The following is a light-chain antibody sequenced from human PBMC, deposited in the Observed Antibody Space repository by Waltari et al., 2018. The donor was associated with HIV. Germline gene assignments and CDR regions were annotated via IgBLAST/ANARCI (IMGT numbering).Light chain of an antibody. J-gene: IGKJ5*01. CDR1: QRVSSN. CDR2: GAS. CDR3: QQYNNWPLT. V-gene: IGKV3-15*01. Sequence: IVMTQSPATLSVSPWERATLSCRASQRVSSNLAWYQQKPGQAPRLLIYGASTRATGIPARFSGSGSGTEFTLTISSLQSEDFAVYYCQQYNNWPLTFGQGTRLEIK.